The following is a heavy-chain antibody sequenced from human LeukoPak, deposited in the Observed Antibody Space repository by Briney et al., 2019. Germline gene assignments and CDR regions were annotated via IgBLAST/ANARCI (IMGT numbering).Heavy chain of an antibody. CDR1: GFTFSSYA. V-gene: IGHV3-23*01. J-gene: IGHJ3*02. Sequence: GGSLRLSCAASGFTFSSYAMSWVRQAPGKGLEWVSGISGSGGSTHYADSVKGRFTISRDNSKNTLYVQMNSLRAEDTAVYYCAKAPSGSQTVWDAFDIWGQGTMVTVSS. CDR3: AKAPSGSQTVWDAFDI. CDR2: ISGSGGST. D-gene: IGHD1-26*01.